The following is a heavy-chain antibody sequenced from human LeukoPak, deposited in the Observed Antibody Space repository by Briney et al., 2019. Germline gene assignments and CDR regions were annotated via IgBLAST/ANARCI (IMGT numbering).Heavy chain of an antibody. Sequence: ASVKVSCKASGYTFTSYYMHWVRQAPGQGLEWMGIINPSGGSTSYAQKFQGRVTMTRDTSTSTAYMELSSLRSEDTAVYYCARTVVVVAATANYYFDYWGQGTLVTVSS. V-gene: IGHV1-46*01. CDR3: ARTVVVVAATANYYFDY. D-gene: IGHD2-15*01. CDR2: INPSGGST. J-gene: IGHJ4*02. CDR1: GYTFTSYY.